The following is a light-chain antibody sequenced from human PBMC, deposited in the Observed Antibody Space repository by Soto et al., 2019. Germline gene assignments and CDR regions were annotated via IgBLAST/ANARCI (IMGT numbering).Light chain of an antibody. CDR2: GAS. J-gene: IGKJ1*01. Sequence: EIVLTQSPGTLSLSPGERATLSCRASQSVINSYLAWYQQKPGQAPRLLIYGASSRATGIPDRFSGSGSGTDFTLTIRRLEPEDFAVYYCHQYGSPGTFGQGTKVEIK. V-gene: IGKV3-20*01. CDR3: HQYGSPGT. CDR1: QSVINSY.